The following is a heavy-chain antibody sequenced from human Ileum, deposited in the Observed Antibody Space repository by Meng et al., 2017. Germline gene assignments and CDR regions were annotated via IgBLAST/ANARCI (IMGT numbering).Heavy chain of an antibody. D-gene: IGHD2-15*01. CDR3: ARHLGYCSGGSCHQ. J-gene: IGHJ4*02. Sequence: EVQLVESGVGLVKPGGSLRLSCAASGFPFSSHSMNWIRQAPGKSLEWVSFISSGSDYVYYGDSVRGRFTVSRDNAKNALYLQMDSLRVEDTALYFCARHLGYCSGGSCHQWGQGTLVTVSS. CDR1: GFPFSSHS. CDR2: ISSGSDYV. V-gene: IGHV3-21*04.